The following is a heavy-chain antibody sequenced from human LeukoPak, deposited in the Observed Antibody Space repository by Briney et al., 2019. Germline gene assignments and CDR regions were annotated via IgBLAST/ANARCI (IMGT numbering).Heavy chain of an antibody. CDR3: ARDRSGWWHY. V-gene: IGHV3-30*03. Sequence: GGSLRLSCAASGFTFSSYGMHWVRQAPGKGLEWVAVISYDGSNKYYADSVKGRFTISRDNSKNTLYLQMNSLRAEDTAVYYCARDRSGWWHYWGQGTLVTVSS. CDR2: ISYDGSNK. CDR1: GFTFSSYG. D-gene: IGHD6-19*01. J-gene: IGHJ4*02.